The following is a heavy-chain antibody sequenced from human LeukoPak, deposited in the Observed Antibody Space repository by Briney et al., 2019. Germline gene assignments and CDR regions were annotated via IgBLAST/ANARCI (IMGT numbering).Heavy chain of an antibody. CDR2: ISWNSGSI. CDR3: AKDITRSSGWYEYFQH. J-gene: IGHJ1*01. Sequence: PGRSLRLSCAASGFTFDDYAMHWVRQAPGKGLEWVSGISWNSGSIGYADSVKGRFTISRDNAKNSLYLQMNSLRAEDTALYYCAKDITRSSGWYEYFQHWGQGTLVTVSS. V-gene: IGHV3-9*01. CDR1: GFTFDDYA. D-gene: IGHD6-19*01.